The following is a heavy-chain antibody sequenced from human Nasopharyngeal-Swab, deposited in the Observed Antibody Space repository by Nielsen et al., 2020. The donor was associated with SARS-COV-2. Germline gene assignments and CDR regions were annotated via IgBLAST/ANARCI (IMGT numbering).Heavy chain of an antibody. V-gene: IGHV5-10-1*01. D-gene: IGHD1-20*01. CDR3: ARVTGTTGNYYYYYGMDV. Sequence: VRQMPGKGLEWMGRIDPSDSYTNYSPSFQGHVTISADKSISTAYLQWSSLKASDTAMYYCARVTGTTGNYYYYYGMDVWGQGTTVTV. CDR2: IDPSDSYT. J-gene: IGHJ6*02.